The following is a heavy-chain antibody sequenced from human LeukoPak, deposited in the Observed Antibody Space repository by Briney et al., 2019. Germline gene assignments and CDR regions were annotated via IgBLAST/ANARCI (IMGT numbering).Heavy chain of an antibody. J-gene: IGHJ5*02. CDR1: GDSLNTYH. CDR2: VASSGTS. Sequence: SETLSLTCTVSGDSLNTYHWTWIRQTPGKELEWIGFVASSGTSNYNPSLKSRVSISIDTSKNQFSLALTSVTPADTAVYYCATVVRGVVTSNWFDPWGQGTLVSVSS. V-gene: IGHV4-59*01. D-gene: IGHD2-21*02. CDR3: ATVVRGVVTSNWFDP.